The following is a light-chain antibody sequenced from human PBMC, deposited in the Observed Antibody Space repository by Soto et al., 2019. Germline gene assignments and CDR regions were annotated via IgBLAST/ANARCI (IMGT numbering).Light chain of an antibody. CDR1: QSVTSNY. Sequence: EIALTQSPGTLSLSPGEIATLSFRASQSVTSNYLAWYQQKPGQAPRLLLFGASIRDTGIPVRFSGSGSGTDFTLTITRLEPEDFAVYYCHQYGSSPGTFGQGTKVDIK. J-gene: IGKJ1*01. CDR3: HQYGSSPGT. V-gene: IGKV3-20*01. CDR2: GAS.